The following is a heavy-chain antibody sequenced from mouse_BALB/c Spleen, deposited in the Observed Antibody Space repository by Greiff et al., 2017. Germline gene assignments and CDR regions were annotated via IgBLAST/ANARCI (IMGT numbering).Heavy chain of an antibody. D-gene: IGHD2-14*01. V-gene: IGHV1S56*01. CDR1: GYTFTSYY. Sequence: VQLQQSGPELVKPGASVKMSCKASGYTFTSYYIHWVKQRPGQGLEWIGWIYPGDGSTKYNEKFKSKTTLTADKSSSTAYMLLSSLTSEDSAIYFCARGAYGYDFDYWGQGTTLTVSS. CDR2: IYPGDGST. CDR3: ARGAYGYDFDY. J-gene: IGHJ2*01.